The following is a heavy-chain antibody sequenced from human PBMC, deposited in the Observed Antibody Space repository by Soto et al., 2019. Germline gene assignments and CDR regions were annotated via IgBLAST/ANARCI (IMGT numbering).Heavy chain of an antibody. CDR1: GYSFTSYW. J-gene: IGHJ3*02. D-gene: IGHD3-16*02. CDR3: ARLGDYIWGSYRSDAFDI. Sequence: GESLKISCKGSGYSFTSYWIGWVRQMPGKGLEWMGIIYPGDSDTRYSPSFQGQVTISADKSISTAYLQWSSLKASDTAMYYCARLGDYIWGSYRSDAFDIWGQGTMVTVSS. V-gene: IGHV5-51*01. CDR2: IYPGDSDT.